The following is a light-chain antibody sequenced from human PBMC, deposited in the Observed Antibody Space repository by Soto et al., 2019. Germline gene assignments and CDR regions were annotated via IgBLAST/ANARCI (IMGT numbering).Light chain of an antibody. V-gene: IGKV3-11*01. CDR1: QSVSGC. CDR2: SAS. CDR3: QGRSSWPYT. J-gene: IGKJ2*01. Sequence: EVVLTQSPGTLSLSPGERATLTCRASQSVSGCLAWYQHKPGQTPRPLVYSASKMAPGTPARFSGSGSGTDFTLTISSLEPEDFTVYYCQGRSSWPYTFGPGTKLEI.